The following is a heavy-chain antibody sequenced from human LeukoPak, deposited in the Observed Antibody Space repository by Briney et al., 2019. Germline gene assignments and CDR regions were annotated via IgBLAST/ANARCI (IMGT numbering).Heavy chain of an antibody. Sequence: PSETLSLTCTVSGGSISSYYWSWIRQPPGKGLEWIGYIYCSGSTNYNPSLKSRVTISVDTSKNQFSLKLSSVTAADTAVYYCASMDSSGWPFDYWGQGTLVTVSS. CDR2: IYCSGST. D-gene: IGHD6-19*01. V-gene: IGHV4-59*01. CDR3: ASMDSSGWPFDY. J-gene: IGHJ4*02. CDR1: GGSISSYY.